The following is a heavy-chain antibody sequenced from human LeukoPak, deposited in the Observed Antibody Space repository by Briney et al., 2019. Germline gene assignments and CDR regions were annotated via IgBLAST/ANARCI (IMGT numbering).Heavy chain of an antibody. V-gene: IGHV4-30-4*01. D-gene: IGHD3-3*01. J-gene: IGHJ4*02. CDR2: IYYSGST. Sequence: PSETLSLTCTVSGGSISSGDSYWSWIRQPPGKGLEWIGYIYYSGSTYYHPSLKSRVTISVDTSKNQFSLKLSSVTAADTAVYYCARVALEWLSPFDYWGQGTLVTVSS. CDR3: ARVALEWLSPFDY. CDR1: GGSISSGDSY.